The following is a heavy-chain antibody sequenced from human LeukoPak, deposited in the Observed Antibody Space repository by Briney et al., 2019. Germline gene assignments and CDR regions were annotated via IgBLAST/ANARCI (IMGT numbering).Heavy chain of an antibody. V-gene: IGHV3-15*01. J-gene: IGHJ1*01. CDR1: GFTFSNAW. D-gene: IGHD2-2*01. Sequence: GGSLRLSCAASGFTFSNAWMSWVRQAPGKGLEWVGRIKSKTDGGTTDYAAPVKGRFTISRDDSKNTLYLQMNSLRAEDTAVYYCAKDRAGCSSTSCRGYFQHWGQGTLVTVSS. CDR3: AKDRAGCSSTSCRGYFQH. CDR2: IKSKTDGGTT.